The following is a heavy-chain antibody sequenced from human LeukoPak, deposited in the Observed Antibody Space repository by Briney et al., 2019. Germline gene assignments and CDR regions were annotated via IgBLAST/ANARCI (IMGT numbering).Heavy chain of an antibody. V-gene: IGHV1-46*01. CDR1: GYIFTSYY. J-gene: IGHJ5*02. CDR2: INPSGGST. CDR3: ARDRGEKLANNWFDP. D-gene: IGHD6-13*01. Sequence: ASVKVSCKASGYIFTSYYMHWVRQAPGQGLEWMGIINPSGGSTSCAQKFQGRVTMTRDTSTSTVYMELSSLRSEDTAVYYCARDRGEKLANNWFDPWGQGTLVTVSS.